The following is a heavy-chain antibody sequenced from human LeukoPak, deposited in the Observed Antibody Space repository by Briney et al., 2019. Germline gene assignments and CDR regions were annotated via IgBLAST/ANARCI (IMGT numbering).Heavy chain of an antibody. D-gene: IGHD3-16*02. V-gene: IGHV1-2*02. CDR2: INPNSGGT. Sequence: ASVKVSCKASGYTFTGYSIHWVRQAPGQGLEWMGWINPNSGGTNYAQKFQGRVTMTRDTSISTAYMELSRLRSDDTAVYYCARLIVEQSYYFDYWGQGTLVTVSS. CDR1: GYTFTGYS. J-gene: IGHJ4*02. CDR3: ARLIVEQSYYFDY.